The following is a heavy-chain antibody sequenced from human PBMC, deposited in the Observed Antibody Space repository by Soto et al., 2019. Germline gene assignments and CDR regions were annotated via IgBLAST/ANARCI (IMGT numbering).Heavy chain of an antibody. CDR3: ARDTSNIYYAMDV. D-gene: IGHD3-3*02. CDR1: GGSISSDC. V-gene: IGHV4-4*07. J-gene: IGHJ6*02. Sequence: PSETLSLTCTVSGGSISSDCCSWIRQPAGKGLEWIGRIFTSGITNYNPSLKSRVTMSVDTSKSQFSLKLSSVTAADTAVYYCARDTSNIYYAMDVWGQGTTVTVSS. CDR2: IFTSGIT.